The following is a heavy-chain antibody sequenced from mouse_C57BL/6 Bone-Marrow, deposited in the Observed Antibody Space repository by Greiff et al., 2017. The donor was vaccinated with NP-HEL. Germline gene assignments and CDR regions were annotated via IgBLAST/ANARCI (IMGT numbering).Heavy chain of an antibody. V-gene: IGHV14-4*01. CDR1: GFNIKDDY. Sequence: EVQLQQSGAELVRPGASVKLSCTASGFNIKDDYMHWVKQRPEQGLEWIGWIDPENGDTEYASKFQGKATITADTSSNTAYLQLSSLTSEDTAVYYCTTPFHWYFDVWGTGTTVTVSS. CDR2: IDPENGDT. CDR3: TTPFHWYFDV. J-gene: IGHJ1*03.